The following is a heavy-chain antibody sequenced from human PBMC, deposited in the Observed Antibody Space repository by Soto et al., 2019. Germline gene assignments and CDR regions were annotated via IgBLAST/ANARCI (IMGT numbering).Heavy chain of an antibody. CDR2: INHSGST. CDR3: ARHPSGSSSSFYYFLDV. D-gene: IGHD6-6*01. Sequence: PSETLSLTCAVYGGSFSGYYWSWIRQPPGKGLEWIGEINHSGSTNYNPSLESRVTISVDTSKNQFSLKLSSVTAADTAVYYCARHPSGSSSSFYYFLDVWGKGTTVPVSS. CDR1: GGSFSGYY. V-gene: IGHV4-34*01. J-gene: IGHJ6*03.